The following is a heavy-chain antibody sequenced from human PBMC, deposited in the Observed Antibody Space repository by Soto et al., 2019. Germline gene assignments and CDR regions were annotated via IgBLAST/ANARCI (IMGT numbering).Heavy chain of an antibody. CDR2: ISWNSGSI. J-gene: IGHJ6*02. Sequence: GGSLRLSCAASGFTFDDYAMHWVRQAPGKGLEWVSGISWNSGSIGYADSVKGRFTISRDNAKNSLYLQMNSLRAEDTALYYCAKALVVVPAAIRDYYYYGMDVWGQGTTVTVSS. V-gene: IGHV3-9*01. CDR3: AKALVVVPAAIRDYYYYGMDV. D-gene: IGHD2-2*02. CDR1: GFTFDDYA.